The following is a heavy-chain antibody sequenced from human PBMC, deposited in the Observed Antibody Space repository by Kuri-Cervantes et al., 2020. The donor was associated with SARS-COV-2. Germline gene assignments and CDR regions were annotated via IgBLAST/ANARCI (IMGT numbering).Heavy chain of an antibody. CDR1: GFTFSDYY. Sequence: GESLKISWAASGFTFSDYYMRWIRQAPGKGLEWVSYISSSGGIYMQYADSVKGRFTISRDNAKKSLYLEMNSLRAEDTAVYYCARKGYCSGGSCYSGAMDVWGQGTTVPSP. D-gene: IGHD2-15*01. CDR3: ARKGYCSGGSCYSGAMDV. V-gene: IGHV3-11*01. J-gene: IGHJ6*02. CDR2: ISSSGGIYM.